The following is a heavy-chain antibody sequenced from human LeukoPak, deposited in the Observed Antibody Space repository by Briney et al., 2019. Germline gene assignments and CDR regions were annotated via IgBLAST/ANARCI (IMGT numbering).Heavy chain of an antibody. D-gene: IGHD3-10*01. Sequence: PGGSLRHSCEASGFTFSNYAMSWVREATGKGLEWVSVIYSGGSTYYADSVKGRFTISRHNSKNTLYLQMNSLRAEDTAVYYCARYMVRGVQTVNYYGMDVWGQGTTVTVSS. J-gene: IGHJ6*02. CDR3: ARYMVRGVQTVNYYGMDV. V-gene: IGHV3-53*04. CDR2: IYSGGST. CDR1: GFTFSNYA.